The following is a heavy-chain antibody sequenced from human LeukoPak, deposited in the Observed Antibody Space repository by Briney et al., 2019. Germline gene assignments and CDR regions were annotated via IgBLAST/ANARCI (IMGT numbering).Heavy chain of an antibody. CDR1: EFTFSSYA. D-gene: IGHD2-15*01. CDR3: ATSVVVVAAIDY. CDR2: ISYDGSNK. V-gene: IGHV3-30-3*01. J-gene: IGHJ4*02. Sequence: GGSLRPSCAASEFTFSSYAMHWVRQAPGKGLEWVAVISYDGSNKYYADSVKGRFTISRDNSKNTLYLQMNSLRAEDTAVYYCATSVVVVAAIDYWGQGTLVTVSS.